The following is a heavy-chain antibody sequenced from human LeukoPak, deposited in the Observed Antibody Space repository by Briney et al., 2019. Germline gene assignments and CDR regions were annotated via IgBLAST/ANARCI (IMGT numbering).Heavy chain of an antibody. Sequence: ASETLSLTCTVSSYSISSGYYWGWIRQPPGKGLEWIGSIYHSGSTYYNPSLKSRVTISVDTSKNQFSLKLSSVTAADTAVYYCAREAAIDTYYDFWSGYGTPYYFDYWGQGTLVTVSS. CDR1: SYSISSGYY. CDR2: IYHSGST. D-gene: IGHD3-3*01. J-gene: IGHJ4*02. CDR3: AREAAIDTYYDFWSGYGTPYYFDY. V-gene: IGHV4-38-2*02.